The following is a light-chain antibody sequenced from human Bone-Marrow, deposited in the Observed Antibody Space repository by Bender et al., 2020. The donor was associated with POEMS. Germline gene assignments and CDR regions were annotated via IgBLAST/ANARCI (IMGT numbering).Light chain of an antibody. V-gene: IGLV2-11*01. CDR2: DVD. CDR1: SNDIGGYNY. Sequence: QSALTQPRSVSGSPGQSVTISCTGTSNDIGGYNYVSWYLLHPGKAPKLMIFDVDKRPSGVPNRFSGSKSGNTASLTISGLQDDDEGDYYCCSHVGIYSFWVFGGGTKLTVL. J-gene: IGLJ3*02. CDR3: CSHVGIYSFWV.